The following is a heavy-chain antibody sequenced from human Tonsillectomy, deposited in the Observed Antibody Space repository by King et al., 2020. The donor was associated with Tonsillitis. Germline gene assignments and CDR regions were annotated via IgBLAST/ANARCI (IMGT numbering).Heavy chain of an antibody. CDR2: IYPGDSET. D-gene: IGHD3-22*01. Sequence: QLVQSGAEVKKPGESLKISCKGSGHSFTDYWIGWVRQMPGKGLEWMGIIYPGDSETRYSPSFKGQVTISADKSISTAYLLWTSLKASDTAMYYCASRYYYDSSGYYDRGAFNIWGQGTMVTVSS. J-gene: IGHJ3*02. V-gene: IGHV5-51*03. CDR3: ASRYYYDSSGYYDRGAFNI. CDR1: GHSFTDYW.